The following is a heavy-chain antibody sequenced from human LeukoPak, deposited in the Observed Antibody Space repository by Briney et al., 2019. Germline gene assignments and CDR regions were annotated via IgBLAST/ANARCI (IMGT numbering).Heavy chain of an antibody. CDR3: ARGVGTLGY. Sequence: PSETLSLTCSVSGGSITTYYCSWIRQPPGGGLEWIGYIYYRGNTYYNASFKSRVTISVDTSQNEVSLNLTSVTAADTAVYYCARGVGTLGYWGQGTLVTVSS. J-gene: IGHJ4*02. D-gene: IGHD1-26*01. V-gene: IGHV4-59*01. CDR2: IYYRGNT. CDR1: GGSITTYY.